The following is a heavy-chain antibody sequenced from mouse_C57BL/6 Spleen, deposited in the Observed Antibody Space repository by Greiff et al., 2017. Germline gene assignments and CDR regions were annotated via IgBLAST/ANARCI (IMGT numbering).Heavy chain of an antibody. J-gene: IGHJ2*01. CDR1: GYTFTSYW. Sequence: QVQLQQPGAELVMPGASVKLSCKASGYTFTSYWMHWVKQRPGQGLEWIGEIDPSDSYTNYNQKFKGKSTLTVDKSSSTAYMQLRSLTSEDSAVYYCARIGGLRRYFDYWGQGTTLTVSS. CDR3: ARIGGLRRYFDY. CDR2: IDPSDSYT. V-gene: IGHV1-69*01. D-gene: IGHD2-2*01.